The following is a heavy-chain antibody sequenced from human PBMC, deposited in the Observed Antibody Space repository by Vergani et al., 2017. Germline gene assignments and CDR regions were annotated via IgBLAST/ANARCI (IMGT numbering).Heavy chain of an antibody. V-gene: IGHV3-30*02. D-gene: IGHD3-10*01. J-gene: IGHJ6*02. CDR3: AKEVLPAVLLWCGELPQMGGIDV. CDR1: GFTFSSYG. CDR2: IRYDGSNK. Sequence: VQLLESGGGLVQPGGSLRLSCAASGFTFSSYGMHWVRQAPGKGLEWVAFIRYDGSNKYYADSVKGRFTISRDNSKNTLYLQMNSLRAEDTAVYYCAKEVLPAVLLWCGELPQMGGIDVWGQGTTVTVSS.